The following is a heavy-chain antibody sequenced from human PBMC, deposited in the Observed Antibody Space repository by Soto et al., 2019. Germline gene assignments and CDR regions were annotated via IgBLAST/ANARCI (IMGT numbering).Heavy chain of an antibody. CDR1: GHLFNNHW. D-gene: IGHD3-10*01. V-gene: IGHV5-51*03. Sequence: GESLKISCKGPGHLFNNHWIGWVRQTPGKGLEWMGLIFTRDSETKTSPSFQGHVSFSVDNSINTVYLQWTSLKTTDTGIYFCARGYFDSGHGYDLWGQGTLVTVPQ. J-gene: IGHJ5*02. CDR2: IFTRDSET. CDR3: ARGYFDSGHGYDL.